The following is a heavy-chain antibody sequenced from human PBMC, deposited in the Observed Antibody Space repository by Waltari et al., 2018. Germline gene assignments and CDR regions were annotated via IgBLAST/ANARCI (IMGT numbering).Heavy chain of an antibody. CDR3: ARDTVSYYDSSGPGAFDS. CDR2: INHKSGGT. CDR1: GYTFTGYY. J-gene: IGHJ3*02. Sequence: QVQLVQSGAEVKKPGASVKVSCKASGYTFTGYYMHLVRQAPGQGLEWMGWINHKSGGTNYAQKFQGRVTMTRDTSISTAYMGLSRLRSDDTAVYYCARDTVSYYDSSGPGAFDSWGQGTMVTVSS. V-gene: IGHV1-2*02. D-gene: IGHD3-22*01.